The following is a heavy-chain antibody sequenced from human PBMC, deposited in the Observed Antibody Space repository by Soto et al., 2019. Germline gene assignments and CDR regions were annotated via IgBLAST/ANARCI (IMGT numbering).Heavy chain of an antibody. CDR2: IAGSGAST. J-gene: IGHJ2*01. CDR3: AKSLVTTLTYNWYFDL. CDR1: GFTLSSYA. V-gene: IGHV3-23*01. D-gene: IGHD4-4*01. Sequence: EVQLLESGGRLVQPGGSLRLPCAASGFTLSSYAMTWVRQAPGMGLEWVSGIAGSGASTFYADSVKGRFSISRDKNTLFLQMNSLRADDTAVYYCAKSLVTTLTYNWYFDLWGRGTLVTVSS.